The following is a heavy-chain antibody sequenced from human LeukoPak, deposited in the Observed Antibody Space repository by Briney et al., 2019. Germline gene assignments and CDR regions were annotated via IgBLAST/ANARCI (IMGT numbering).Heavy chain of an antibody. Sequence: SETLSLTCTVSGGSISSGSYYWSWIRQPAGKGLEWIGRIYTSGSTNYNPSLKSRVTISVDTSKNQFSLKLSSVTAADTAVYYCARDGAGRGYFDYWGQGTLVTVSS. CDR2: IYTSGST. CDR1: GGSISSGSYY. CDR3: ARDGAGRGYFDY. V-gene: IGHV4-61*02. D-gene: IGHD3-10*01. J-gene: IGHJ4*02.